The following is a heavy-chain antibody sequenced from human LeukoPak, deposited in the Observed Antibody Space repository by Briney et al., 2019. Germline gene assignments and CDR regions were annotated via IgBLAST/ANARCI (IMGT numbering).Heavy chain of an antibody. J-gene: IGHJ4*02. CDR2: VNSNDRP. D-gene: IGHD2-15*01. CDR3: AKARAAVVEAAINY. Sequence: PGGSLRLSCAASGFNFSNYAMTWVHQAPGKGLEWVPTVNSNDRPYYADSVKGRFTISRDNSKNTLYLQMNTLRVEDTALYYCAKARAAVVEAAINYWGQGILVTVSP. V-gene: IGHV3-23*01. CDR1: GFNFSNYA.